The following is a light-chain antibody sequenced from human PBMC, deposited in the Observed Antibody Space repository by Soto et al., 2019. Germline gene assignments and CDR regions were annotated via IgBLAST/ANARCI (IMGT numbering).Light chain of an antibody. V-gene: IGKV3-11*01. CDR2: DAS. CDR3: QQRFNWPRFT. J-gene: IGKJ2*01. Sequence: EIVLTQSPATLSLSPGERATLSCRASQSVSSYLAWYQQKPGQAPRLLIYDASNRATGIPARFSGGGSGTDFTRNISSLEPEDFAVYYCQQRFNWPRFTFGQGTKLEIK. CDR1: QSVSSY.